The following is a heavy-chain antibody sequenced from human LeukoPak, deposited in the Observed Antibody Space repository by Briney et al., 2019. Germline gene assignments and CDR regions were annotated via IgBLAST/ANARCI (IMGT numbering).Heavy chain of an antibody. CDR2: IYPGDSDT. D-gene: IGHD5-18*01. CDR1: GYKFSSYW. V-gene: IGHV5-51*01. CDR3: ARDEGYSYGYYFDY. Sequence: GESLKISCKGSGYKFSSYWIGWVRQMPGKGLEWMGLIYPGDSDTRYSPSFRGQVTISADKSISTAYLQWSSLKASDTAMYYCARDEGYSYGYYFDYWGQGTLVTVSS. J-gene: IGHJ4*02.